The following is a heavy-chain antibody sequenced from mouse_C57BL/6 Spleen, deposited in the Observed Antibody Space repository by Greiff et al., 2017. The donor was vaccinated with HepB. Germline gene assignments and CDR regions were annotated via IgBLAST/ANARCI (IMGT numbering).Heavy chain of an antibody. CDR2: ISSGSSTI. Sequence: DVHLVESGGGLVKPGGSLKLSCAASGFTFSDYGMHWVRQAPEKGLEWVAYISSGSSTIYYADTVKGRFTISRDNAKNTLFLQMTSLRSEDTAMYYCARSPYYYGSREYYFDYWGQGTTLTVSS. CDR1: GFTFSDYG. CDR3: ARSPYYYGSREYYFDY. V-gene: IGHV5-17*01. D-gene: IGHD1-1*01. J-gene: IGHJ2*01.